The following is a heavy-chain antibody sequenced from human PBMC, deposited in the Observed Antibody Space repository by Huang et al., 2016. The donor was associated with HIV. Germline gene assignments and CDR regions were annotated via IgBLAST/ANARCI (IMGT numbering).Heavy chain of an antibody. D-gene: IGHD2-15*01. CDR2: INPLSGVT. J-gene: IGHJ4*02. Sequence: QVQLVQSGAEVKKPGASVKASCRTSGYTFTDYFVHWVRQAPGQGLQWMGSINPLSGVTNYAQKFQGRVTMNRDTSIRTVYMELNRLRSDDTALYYCARTPYSGSHPDYWGQGTLVTVSS. CDR3: ARTPYSGSHPDY. V-gene: IGHV1-2*02. CDR1: GYTFTDYF.